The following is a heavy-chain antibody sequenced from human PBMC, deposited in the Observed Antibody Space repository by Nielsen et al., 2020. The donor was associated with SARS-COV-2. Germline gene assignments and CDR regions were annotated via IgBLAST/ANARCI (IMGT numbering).Heavy chain of an antibody. CDR3: ARDRMLVVAE. CDR2: IYYSGST. CDR1: GGSISSSCYY. J-gene: IGHJ4*02. Sequence: ESLRLSCTVSGGSISSSCYYWGWIRQPPGKGLEWIGSIYYSGSTYYNPSLKSPVTISVATAKNQFSLKLSSVTAADTAVYYCARDRMLVVAEWGQGTLVTVSS. D-gene: IGHD3-22*01. V-gene: IGHV4-39*07.